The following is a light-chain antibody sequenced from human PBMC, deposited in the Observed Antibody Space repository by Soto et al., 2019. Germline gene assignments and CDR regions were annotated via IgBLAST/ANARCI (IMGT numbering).Light chain of an antibody. CDR3: QQYGSS. CDR1: QSVSSSY. J-gene: IGKJ4*01. Sequence: ELVLTQSPGPLSLSPGERATLSCRASQSVSSSYLAWYQQKHRQAPRLLIYGAYSRATGIPDRFSGSDSGTDFTLTISRLEPEDFAVYYCQQYGSSFGGGTKVDIK. V-gene: IGKV3-20*01. CDR2: GAY.